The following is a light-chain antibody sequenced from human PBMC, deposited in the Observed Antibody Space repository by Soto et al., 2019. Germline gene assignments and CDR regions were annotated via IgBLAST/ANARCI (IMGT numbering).Light chain of an antibody. CDR2: AAS. CDR3: QQYYSYPRT. CDR1: QGISSY. V-gene: IGKV1-8*01. Sequence: IQMTQSPSTLSASVGDRVTITCRASQGISSYLAWYQQKPGKAPKLLIYAASTLQSGVPSRFSGSGSGTDFTLTISCLQSEDFATYYCQQYYSYPRTFGQGTKVDVK. J-gene: IGKJ1*01.